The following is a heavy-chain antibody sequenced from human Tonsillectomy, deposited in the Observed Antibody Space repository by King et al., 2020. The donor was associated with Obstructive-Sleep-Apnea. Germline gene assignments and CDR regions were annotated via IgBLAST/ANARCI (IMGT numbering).Heavy chain of an antibody. D-gene: IGHD3-16*01. J-gene: IGHJ4*02. CDR3: ASYDYVWGSYRVGY. CDR2: ISSSSSYI. Sequence: VQLVESGGGLVKPGGSLRLSCAASGFTFSSYSMNWVRQAPGKGLGWVSSISSSSSYIYYADSVKGRFTISRDNAKNSLYLQMNSLRAEDTAVYYCASYDYVWGSYRVGYWGQGTLVTVSS. CDR1: GFTFSSYS. V-gene: IGHV3-21*01.